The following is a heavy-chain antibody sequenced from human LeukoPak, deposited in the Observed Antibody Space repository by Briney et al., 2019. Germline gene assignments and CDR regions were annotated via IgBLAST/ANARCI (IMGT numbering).Heavy chain of an antibody. V-gene: IGHV3-23*01. CDR1: GSTFSSYA. Sequence: PGGSLRLSCTASGSTFSSYAMNWVRQAPGKGLEWVSGIGAGGTFTYYADSVKGRFTISRDNSRNTLYLQMNSLRAEDTAVYYCARDQGSGWYRYYFDYWGQGTLVTVSS. CDR2: IGAGGTFT. J-gene: IGHJ4*02. CDR3: ARDQGSGWYRYYFDY. D-gene: IGHD6-19*01.